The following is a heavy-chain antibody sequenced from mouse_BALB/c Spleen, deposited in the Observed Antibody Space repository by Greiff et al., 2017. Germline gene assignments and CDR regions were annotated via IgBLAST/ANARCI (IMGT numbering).Heavy chain of an antibody. CDR3: ARENTSYAMDY. V-gene: IGHV5-9-4*01. J-gene: IGHJ4*01. Sequence: EVHLVESGGGLVKPGGSLKLSCAASGFTFSSYAMSWVRQSPEKRLEWVAEISSGGSYTYYPDTVTGRFTISRDNAKNTLYLEMSSLRSEDTAMYYCARENTSYAMDYWGQGTSVTVSS. CDR2: ISSGGSYT. CDR1: GFTFSSYA. D-gene: IGHD5-1-1*01.